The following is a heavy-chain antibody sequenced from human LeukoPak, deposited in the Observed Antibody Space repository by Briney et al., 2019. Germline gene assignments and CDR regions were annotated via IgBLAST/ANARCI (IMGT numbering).Heavy chain of an antibody. CDR2: ISGSGGST. J-gene: IGHJ4*02. CDR1: GFTGSHNY. V-gene: IGHV3-23*01. Sequence: GGSLRLSCAASGFTGSHNYMSWVRQAPGKGLEWVSAISGSGGSTYYADSVKGRFTISRDNSKNTLYPQMNSLRAEDTAVYYCAKHNIDYCGQGTLVTVSS. CDR3: AKHNIDY. D-gene: IGHD1-1*01.